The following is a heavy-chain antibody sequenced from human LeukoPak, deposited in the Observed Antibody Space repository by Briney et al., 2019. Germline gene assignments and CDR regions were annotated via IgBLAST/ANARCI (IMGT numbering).Heavy chain of an antibody. D-gene: IGHD3-10*01. V-gene: IGHV3-7*03. CDR1: GFTFSNYW. CDR3: ARSRGLTTVYYDAFDV. Sequence: GGSLRLSCAASGFTFSNYWMNWVRQAPGKGLEWVANIKQDRSEKYYVDSVKGRFTISRDNGKNSLYLQMNSLRAEDTALYYCARSRGLTTVYYDAFDVWGQGTMVTVSS. J-gene: IGHJ3*01. CDR2: IKQDRSEK.